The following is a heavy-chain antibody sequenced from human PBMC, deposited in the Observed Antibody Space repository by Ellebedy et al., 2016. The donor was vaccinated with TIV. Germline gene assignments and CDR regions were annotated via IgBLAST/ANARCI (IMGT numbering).Heavy chain of an antibody. J-gene: IGHJ4*02. CDR2: ISYDGSNK. V-gene: IGHV3-30-3*01. CDR1: GFTFSSYA. CDR3: ARDFEVCGGDCYRDY. D-gene: IGHD2-21*02. Sequence: GESLKISCAASGFTFSSYAMHWVRQAPGKGLEWVAVISYDGSNKYYADSVKGRFTISRDNSKNTLYLQMNSRRAEDTAVYYCARDFEVCGGDCYRDYWGQGTLVTVSS.